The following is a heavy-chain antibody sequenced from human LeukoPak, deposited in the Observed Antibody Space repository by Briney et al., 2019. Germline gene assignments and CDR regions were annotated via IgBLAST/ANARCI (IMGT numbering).Heavy chain of an antibody. CDR3: ARDFRTNYYYYMDV. CDR2: ISSSSSHI. Sequence: TGGSLRLSCAASGFTFSSYSMNWVRQAPGKGLEWVSSISSSSSHIYYADSVKGRFTISRDNTKNTLYVQMNSLRAEDTALYYCARDFRTNYYYYMDVWGKGTTVTVSS. CDR1: GFTFSSYS. V-gene: IGHV3-21*01. J-gene: IGHJ6*03. D-gene: IGHD1-14*01.